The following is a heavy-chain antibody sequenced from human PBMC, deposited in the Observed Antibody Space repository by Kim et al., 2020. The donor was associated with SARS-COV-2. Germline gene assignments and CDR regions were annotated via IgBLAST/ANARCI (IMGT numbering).Heavy chain of an antibody. CDR3: AISGAEYGDPEDYYGMDV. V-gene: IGHV3-21*01. CDR1: GFTFSSYS. Sequence: GGSLRLSCAASGFTFSSYSMNWVRQAPGKGLEWVSSISSSSSYIYYADSVKGRFTISRDNAKNSLYLQMNSLRAEDTAVYYCAISGAEYGDPEDYYGMDVWGQGTTVTVSS. CDR2: ISSSSSYI. J-gene: IGHJ6*02. D-gene: IGHD4-17*01.